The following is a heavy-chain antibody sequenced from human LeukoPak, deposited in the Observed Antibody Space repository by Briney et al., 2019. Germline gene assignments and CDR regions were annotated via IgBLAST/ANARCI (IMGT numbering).Heavy chain of an antibody. V-gene: IGHV4-59*01. D-gene: IGHD2-15*01. Sequence: SETLSLTCTVSGGSISSYYWSWIRQPPGKGLEWIGYIYYSGSTNYNPSLKSRVTISVDTSKNQFSLKLSSVTAADTAVYYCATALRGDCSGGSCYPVSFDYWGQGTLVTASS. J-gene: IGHJ4*02. CDR3: ATALRGDCSGGSCYPVSFDY. CDR2: IYYSGST. CDR1: GGSISSYY.